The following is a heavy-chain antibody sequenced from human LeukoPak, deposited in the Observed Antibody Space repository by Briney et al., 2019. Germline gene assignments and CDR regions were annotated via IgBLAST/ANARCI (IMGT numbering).Heavy chain of an antibody. V-gene: IGHV3-9*01. CDR2: ISWNSGSI. J-gene: IGHJ4*02. Sequence: PGGSLRLSCAASGFTFDDYAMHWVRQAPGKGLEWVSGISWNSGSIGYADSVKGRFTISRGNAKNSLYLQMNSLRAEDTALYYCAKDVSRNWGLFDYWGQGTLVTVSS. D-gene: IGHD7-27*01. CDR1: GFTFDDYA. CDR3: AKDVSRNWGLFDY.